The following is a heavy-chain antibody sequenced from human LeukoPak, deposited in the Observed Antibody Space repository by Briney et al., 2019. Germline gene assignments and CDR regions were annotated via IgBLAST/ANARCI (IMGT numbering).Heavy chain of an antibody. Sequence: GASVKVSCKASGGTFSSYAISWVRQAPGQGLEWMGGIIPIFGTANYAQKFQGRVTITADKSTSTAYMELSSLRSEDTAVYYCARYLFSLEMATIGAFDIWGQGTMVTVSS. CDR2: IIPIFGTA. V-gene: IGHV1-69*06. D-gene: IGHD5-24*01. CDR3: ARYLFSLEMATIGAFDI. CDR1: GGTFSSYA. J-gene: IGHJ3*02.